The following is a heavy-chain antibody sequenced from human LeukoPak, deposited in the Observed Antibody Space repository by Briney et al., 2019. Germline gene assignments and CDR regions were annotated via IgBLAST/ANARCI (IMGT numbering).Heavy chain of an antibody. D-gene: IGHD3-22*01. CDR3: ASSNITMIVVVIPTAPDY. J-gene: IGHJ4*02. Sequence: GGSLRLSCAASGFTFSDYYMSWIRQAPGKELEWVSYISSSGSTIYYADSVKGRFTISRDNAKNSLYLQMNSLRAEDTAVYYCASSNITMIVVVIPTAPDYWGQGTLVTVSS. V-gene: IGHV3-11*01. CDR2: ISSSGSTI. CDR1: GFTFSDYY.